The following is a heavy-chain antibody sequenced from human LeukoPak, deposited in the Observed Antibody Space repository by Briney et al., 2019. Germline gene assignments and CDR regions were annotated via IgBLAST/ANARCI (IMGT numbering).Heavy chain of an antibody. CDR3: ARDHYYGSGSLD. CDR2: IKRDGSEK. Sequence: GGSLRLSCAASGFTFSNDWMTWIRQPPGKGLEWVANIKRDGSEKHYVDSVEGRFTISRDNAENSLYLQMNSLRAEDTAVYYCARDHYYGSGSLDWGQGTLVTVSS. V-gene: IGHV3-7*01. J-gene: IGHJ4*02. D-gene: IGHD3-10*01. CDR1: GFTFSNDW.